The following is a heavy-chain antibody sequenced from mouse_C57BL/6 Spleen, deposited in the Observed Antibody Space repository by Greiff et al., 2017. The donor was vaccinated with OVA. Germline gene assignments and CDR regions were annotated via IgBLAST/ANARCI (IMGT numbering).Heavy chain of an antibody. CDR1: GYTFTSYG. D-gene: IGHD4-1*02. V-gene: IGHV1-81*01. J-gene: IGHJ2*01. CDR3: ARGGVNWDVDY. CDR2: IYPRSGNT. Sequence: QVQLQQSGAELARPGASVKLSCKASGYTFTSYGISWVKQRTGQGLEWIGEIYPRSGNTYYNEKFKGKATLTADKSSRTAYMELRSLTSEDSAVYFCARGGVNWDVDYWGQGTTLTVSS.